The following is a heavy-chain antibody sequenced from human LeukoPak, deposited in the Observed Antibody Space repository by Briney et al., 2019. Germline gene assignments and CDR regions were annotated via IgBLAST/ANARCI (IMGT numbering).Heavy chain of an antibody. Sequence: PGGSLSRDCAASECTLNSYAMSLVRQAPGKGLEWVSAIIGSGGSTYYADSVKGRFTISRDNSKDTLYLQMNSLRAEDTAVYYCAKEYCSTTSCYTDYWGQGTLVTVSS. CDR3: AKEYCSTTSCYTDY. CDR1: ECTLNSYA. J-gene: IGHJ4*02. CDR2: IIGSGGST. V-gene: IGHV3-23*01. D-gene: IGHD2-2*02.